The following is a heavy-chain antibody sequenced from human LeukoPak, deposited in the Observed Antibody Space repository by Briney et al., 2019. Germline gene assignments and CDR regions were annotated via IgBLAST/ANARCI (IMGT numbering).Heavy chain of an antibody. J-gene: IGHJ4*02. D-gene: IGHD2-21*01. V-gene: IGHV1-2*02. CDR1: GYKLTDNW. CDR2: INTKTGAT. CDR3: ARGVVACPN. Sequence: ASVKVSCKAFGYKLTDNWIHWVRQAPGQGLEWMGWINTKTGATNLAQKFQGRVTITRDTSVNTAYIEVSRLTSDDTAVYFCARGVVACPNWGQGTLVTVSS.